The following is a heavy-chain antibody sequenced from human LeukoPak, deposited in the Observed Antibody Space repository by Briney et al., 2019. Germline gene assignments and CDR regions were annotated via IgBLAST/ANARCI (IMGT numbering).Heavy chain of an antibody. CDR1: GYTFTGYY. Sequence: GASVKVSCKASGYTFTGYYMHWVRQAPGQGLEWMGWINPNSGGTNYAQKFQGRVTMTRDTSITTAYMELSGLRSDDTAVYYCTISAGATPLDYWGQGTLVTVSS. CDR2: INPNSGGT. J-gene: IGHJ4*02. D-gene: IGHD1-26*01. V-gene: IGHV1-2*02. CDR3: TISAGATPLDY.